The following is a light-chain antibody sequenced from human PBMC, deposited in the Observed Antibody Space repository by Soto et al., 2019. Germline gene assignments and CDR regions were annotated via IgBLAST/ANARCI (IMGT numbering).Light chain of an antibody. J-gene: IGLJ2*01. Sequence: SYELTQPPSVSVSPGQTASITCSGDKLGDKYACWYQQKPGQSPVLVIYQDSKRPSGIPERFSGSSSGNTATLTISGTQAMDEADYYCQAGGSSPGVFGGGTKLTVL. V-gene: IGLV3-1*01. CDR3: QAGGSSPGV. CDR1: KLGDKY. CDR2: QDS.